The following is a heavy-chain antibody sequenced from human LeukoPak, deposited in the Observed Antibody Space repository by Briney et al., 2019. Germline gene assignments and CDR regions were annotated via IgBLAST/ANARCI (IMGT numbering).Heavy chain of an antibody. CDR2: IIPIFGTA. CDR3: ARGSMVRGELDY. D-gene: IGHD3-10*01. Sequence: GASVKVSCKASGGTFSSYAISWVRQAPGQGLEWMGGIIPIFGTANYAQKFQGRVTITADKSTSTAYMELGSLRSEDTAVYYCARGSMVRGELDYWGQGTLVTVSS. CDR1: GGTFSSYA. V-gene: IGHV1-69*06. J-gene: IGHJ4*02.